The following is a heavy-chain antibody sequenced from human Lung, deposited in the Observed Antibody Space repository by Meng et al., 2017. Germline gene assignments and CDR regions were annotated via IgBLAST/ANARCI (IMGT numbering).Heavy chain of an antibody. J-gene: IGHJ1*01. CDR2: INRDGTKP. CDR1: GFPFTDHW. V-gene: IGHV3-74*01. CDR3: TNDRLNH. Sequence: GQLVESGGGLVSPGCALRLPCAAFGFPFTDHWMHWVRQGPGKGLVWVSRINRDGTKPTYADSVKGRFTISRDNAKNTLYLQMNNLRAEDTAFYYCTNDRLNHWGQGALVTVSS. D-gene: IGHD1-1*01.